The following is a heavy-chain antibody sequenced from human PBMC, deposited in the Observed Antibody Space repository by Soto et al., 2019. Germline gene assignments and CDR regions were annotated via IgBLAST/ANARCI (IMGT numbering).Heavy chain of an antibody. CDR1: GYTFTGYY. D-gene: IGHD6-13*01. CDR2: MNPNSGGT. CDR3: ARGGRPSTRTAAQYLDN. J-gene: IGHJ4*02. V-gene: IGHV1-2*02. Sequence: SVKVSCKASGYTFTGYYMHWVRQAPGQGLEWMGWMNPNSGGTNYAQKFQGRLTMTRDTSNSTAYMGLSRLRSDDTAVYYCARGGRPSTRTAAQYLDNWGKGTLGTISS.